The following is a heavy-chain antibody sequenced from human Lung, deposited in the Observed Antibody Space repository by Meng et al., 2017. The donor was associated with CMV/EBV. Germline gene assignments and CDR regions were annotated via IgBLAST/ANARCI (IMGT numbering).Heavy chain of an antibody. D-gene: IGHD6-19*01. V-gene: IGHV4-4*02. CDR2: IYHSGST. CDR3: ASFPPPGKQWLVTDY. Sequence: GQSEGPGPGLGKPSGTRSLTCAASGGSISSRNWWSWVRQPPGKGLEWIGEIYHSGSTNHNPSLKSRVTISVDKSKNQFSLKLSSVTAADTAVYYCASFPPPGKQWLVTDYWGQGTLVTVSS. CDR1: GGSISSRNW. J-gene: IGHJ4*02.